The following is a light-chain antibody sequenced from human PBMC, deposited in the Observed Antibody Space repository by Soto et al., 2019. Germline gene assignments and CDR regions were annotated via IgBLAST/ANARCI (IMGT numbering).Light chain of an antibody. CDR2: VVS. V-gene: IGLV2-14*03. CDR3: SSFTSSSTWV. CDR1: SRDVGAYNY. J-gene: IGLJ3*02. Sequence: QSALTQPASVSGSPGQSITISCTGTSRDVGAYNYVYWYQQHPGKVPKLLIYVVSNRPSGVSYRFAGSKSGNTASLTISGLQAEDEADSYCSSFTSSSTWVFGGGTKMTVL.